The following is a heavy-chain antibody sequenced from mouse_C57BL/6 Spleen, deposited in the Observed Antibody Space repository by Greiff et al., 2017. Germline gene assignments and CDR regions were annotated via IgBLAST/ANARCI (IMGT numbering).Heavy chain of an antibody. Sequence: VQLQQSGAELVRPGTSVKVSCKASGYAFTNYLIEWVKQRPGQGLEWIGVINPGSGGTNYNEKFKGKATLTADKSSSTAYMQLSSLTSEDSAVYFCAREGAYYSFAYWGQGTLVTVSA. V-gene: IGHV1-54*01. CDR3: AREGAYYSFAY. D-gene: IGHD2-12*01. CDR2: INPGSGGT. J-gene: IGHJ3*01. CDR1: GYAFTNYL.